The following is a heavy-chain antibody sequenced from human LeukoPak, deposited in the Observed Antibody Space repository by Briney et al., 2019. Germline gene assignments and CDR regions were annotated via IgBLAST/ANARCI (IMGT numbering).Heavy chain of an antibody. V-gene: IGHV3-9*01. CDR3: AKANGYSSGSRAFDI. D-gene: IGHD6-19*01. CDR1: GFTFDDYA. Sequence: PGRSRRLSCAASGFTFDDYAMHWVRQAPGKGLEWVSGISWNSGSIGYADSVKGRFTISRDNAKNSLYLQMNSLRAEDTALYYCAKANGYSSGSRAFDIWGQGTMVTVSS. J-gene: IGHJ3*02. CDR2: ISWNSGSI.